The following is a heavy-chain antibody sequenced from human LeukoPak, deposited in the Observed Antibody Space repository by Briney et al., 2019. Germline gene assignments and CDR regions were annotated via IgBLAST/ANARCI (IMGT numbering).Heavy chain of an antibody. CDR3: ARSTPSIAESSAFDI. CDR1: GYSFTSYW. V-gene: IGHV5-51*01. D-gene: IGHD6-6*01. CDR2: IYPGDSDT. Sequence: GESLKICCKGSGYSFTSYWIGWVRQMPGKGLEWVGIIYPGDSDTRYSPSFQGQVTISADKSISTAYLQWSSLKASDTAMYYCARSTPSIAESSAFDIWAQGTMVTVSS. J-gene: IGHJ3*02.